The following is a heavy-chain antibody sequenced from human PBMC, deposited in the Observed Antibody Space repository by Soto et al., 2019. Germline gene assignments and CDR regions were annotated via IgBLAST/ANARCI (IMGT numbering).Heavy chain of an antibody. Sequence: GGSLTLSCAASGFTFIGYAMSWARQAPGKGLEWVSAISGSGGSTYYADSVKGRFTISRDNSKNTLYLQMNSLRAEDTAVYYCASPVATSEVVYYFDYWGQGTLVTVSS. CDR1: GFTFIGYA. CDR3: ASPVATSEVVYYFDY. D-gene: IGHD5-12*01. CDR2: ISGSGGST. J-gene: IGHJ4*02. V-gene: IGHV3-23*01.